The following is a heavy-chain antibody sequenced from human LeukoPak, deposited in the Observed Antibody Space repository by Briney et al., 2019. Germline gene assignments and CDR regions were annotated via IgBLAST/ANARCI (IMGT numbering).Heavy chain of an antibody. D-gene: IGHD6-13*01. Sequence: GGSLRLSCAASGFTFSSYSMNWVRQAPGKGLEWVANIKQDGTEKYYVDSVKGRFTISRDNAKNSLYLQMNSLRAEDTAVYYCARGGGNSWYYFDYWGQGTLVTVSS. CDR1: GFTFSSYS. V-gene: IGHV3-7*01. CDR3: ARGGGNSWYYFDY. J-gene: IGHJ4*02. CDR2: IKQDGTEK.